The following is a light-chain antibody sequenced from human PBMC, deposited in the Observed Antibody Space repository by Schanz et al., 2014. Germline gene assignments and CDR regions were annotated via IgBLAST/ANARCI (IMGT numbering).Light chain of an antibody. CDR3: QQYGTSPPSPPYT. V-gene: IGKV3D-20*01. CDR1: QSVSNRH. J-gene: IGKJ2*01. CDR2: DAS. Sequence: EIVLTQSPATLSLSPGERATLSCGASQSVSNRHLAWYQQKPGLAPRLLIYDASNRATGIPDRFSGSGSGTDFTLTISRLEPDDFAVYYCQQYGTSPPSPPYTFGQGTKLEI.